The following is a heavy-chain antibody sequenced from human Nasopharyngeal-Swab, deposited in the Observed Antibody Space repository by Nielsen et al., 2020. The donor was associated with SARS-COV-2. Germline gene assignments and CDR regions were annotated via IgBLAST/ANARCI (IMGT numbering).Heavy chain of an antibody. J-gene: IGHJ6*02. V-gene: IGHV3-33*01. CDR3: ASAPDSSSWLSYYYYGMDV. Sequence: GESLKIACAASGFTFSSSGMHWVRQAPGKGLEWVAVIWYDGSNKYYADSVKGRFTISRDNSKNTLYLQMNSLRAEDTAVYYCASAPDSSSWLSYYYYGMDVWGQGTTVTVSS. CDR1: GFTFSSSG. CDR2: IWYDGSNK. D-gene: IGHD6-13*01.